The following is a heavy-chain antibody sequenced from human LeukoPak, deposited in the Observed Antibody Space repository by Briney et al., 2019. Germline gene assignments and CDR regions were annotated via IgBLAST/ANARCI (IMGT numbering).Heavy chain of an antibody. J-gene: IGHJ4*02. CDR1: GFTFRDSA. D-gene: IGHD2-8*01. V-gene: IGHV3-9*01. Sequence: GGSLRLSCAASGFTFRDSAMHWVRQVPGKGLEWVSSISWHSENIDYADSVKGRFTISRDNAKNSLYLQMNSLRAEDTALYYCAKEGSVCTNGICRYFDFWGQGTLVTVSS. CDR3: AKEGSVCTNGICRYFDF. CDR2: ISWHSENI.